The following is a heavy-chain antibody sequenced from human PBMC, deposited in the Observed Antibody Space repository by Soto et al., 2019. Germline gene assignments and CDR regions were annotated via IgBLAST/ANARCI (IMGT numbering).Heavy chain of an antibody. Sequence: QVQLVESGGGVVQPGRSLRLSCAASGFTFSSYGMHWVRQAPGKALEWVAVIWYDGSNKYYADSVKGRFTISRDNSKNTLYLQMNSLRDEDTAVYYCARDASADGYNPNYFDYWGQGTLVTVSS. CDR2: IWYDGSNK. CDR1: GFTFSSYG. D-gene: IGHD5-12*01. J-gene: IGHJ4*02. CDR3: ARDASADGYNPNYFDY. V-gene: IGHV3-33*01.